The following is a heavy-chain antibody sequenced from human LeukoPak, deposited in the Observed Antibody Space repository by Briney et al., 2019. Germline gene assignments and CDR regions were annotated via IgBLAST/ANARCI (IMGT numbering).Heavy chain of an antibody. CDR2: INPNSGGT. Sequence: ASVKVSCKASGGTFSSYAISWVRQAPGQGLEWMGWINPNSGGTNYAQKFQGRVTMTRDTSISTAYMELSRLRSDDTAVYYCARDQFDYWGQGTLVTVSS. V-gene: IGHV1-2*02. CDR3: ARDQFDY. CDR1: GGTFSSYA. J-gene: IGHJ4*02.